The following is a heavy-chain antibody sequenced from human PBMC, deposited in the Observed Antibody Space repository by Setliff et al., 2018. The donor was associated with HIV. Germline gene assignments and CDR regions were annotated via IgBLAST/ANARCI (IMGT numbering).Heavy chain of an antibody. CDR2: MNPNSGNT. V-gene: IGHV1-8*01. CDR1: GYTFTSYD. CDR3: ARGPTDY. J-gene: IGHJ4*02. Sequence: ASVKVSCKASGYTFTSYDINWVRQATGQGLEWMGWMNPNSGNTGYAQKLQGRVTMTTDTSTSTAYMELRSLRSDDTAVYYCARGPTDYWGQGTLVTVSS.